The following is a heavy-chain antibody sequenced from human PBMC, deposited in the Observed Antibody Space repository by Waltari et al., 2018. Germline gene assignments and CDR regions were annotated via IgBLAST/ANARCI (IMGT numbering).Heavy chain of an antibody. Sequence: EVQLVESGEGWEKPGGSLSLYCEVSGFTSSNAWIKWVRQAPGKGLEWVVRIKSKTDGGTTDYAAPVKGRFTISRDDSKNTLYLQMNSLKTEDTAVYYCTTEGAYSSGWYRANYWGQGTLVTVSS. J-gene: IGHJ4*02. CDR3: TTEGAYSSGWYRANY. CDR2: IKSKTDGGTT. V-gene: IGHV3-15*07. D-gene: IGHD6-19*01. CDR1: GFTSSNAW.